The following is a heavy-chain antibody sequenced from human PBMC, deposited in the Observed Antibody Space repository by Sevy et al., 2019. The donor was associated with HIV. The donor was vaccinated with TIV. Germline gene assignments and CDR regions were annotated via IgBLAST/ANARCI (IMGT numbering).Heavy chain of an antibody. CDR3: ARVTWSDKTVDY. CDR1: GFTFTRYD. V-gene: IGHV3-13*01. CDR2: MSTAGDT. D-gene: IGHD1-1*01. Sequence: LSLTCAVSGFTFTRYDMHWVRQVTGKGLEWVSAMSTAGDTFYSGSVKGRFTMTRDIAENSLYLQMNSLRAGDTAVYYCARVTWSDKTVDYWGQGTLVTVSS. J-gene: IGHJ4*02.